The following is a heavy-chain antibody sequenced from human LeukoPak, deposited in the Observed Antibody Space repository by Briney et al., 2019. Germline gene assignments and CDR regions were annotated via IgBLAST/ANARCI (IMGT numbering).Heavy chain of an antibody. D-gene: IGHD4-17*01. CDR2: ISSSGSSI. V-gene: IGHV3-48*03. J-gene: IGHJ4*02. Sequence: GGSLRLSCAASGFTFSGYEMNGVRQAPGKGLEWVSYISSSGSSIYYADSVKGRFTISRDNAKNSLYLQMNSLRAEDTAIYYCAREENGDFSFDYWGQGTLVTVSS. CDR3: AREENGDFSFDY. CDR1: GFTFSGYE.